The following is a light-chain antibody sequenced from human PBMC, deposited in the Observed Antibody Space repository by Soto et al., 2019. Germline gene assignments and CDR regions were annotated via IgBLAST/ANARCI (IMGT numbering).Light chain of an antibody. V-gene: IGLV2-14*02. CDR2: EDI. CDR3: SSYTTSNTRQIV. CDR1: SSDVGSYSL. J-gene: IGLJ1*01. Sequence: QSVLTQPASVSGSPGQSITISCTGTSSDVGSYSLLSWYQHHPGKAPKLIIYEDIKGPSGVSNRFSGSKSGNTASLRISGLQAEDEADYYCSSYTTSNTRQIVFGTGTKVTVL.